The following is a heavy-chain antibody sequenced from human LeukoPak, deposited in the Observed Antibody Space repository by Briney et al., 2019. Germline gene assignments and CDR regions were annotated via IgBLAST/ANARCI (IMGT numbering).Heavy chain of an antibody. D-gene: IGHD3-10*01. CDR1: AFTFSRYG. CDR2: IRYDGSNK. CDR3: ARVGILAGSKYFDY. Sequence: GGSLRLSCAASAFTFSRYGMHWVRQAPGMGLEWVAFIRYDGSNKYYADSVKGRFTISRDNSKNTLYLQMNSLRAEDTAVYYCARVGILAGSKYFDYWGQGTLVTVSS. V-gene: IGHV3-30*02. J-gene: IGHJ4*02.